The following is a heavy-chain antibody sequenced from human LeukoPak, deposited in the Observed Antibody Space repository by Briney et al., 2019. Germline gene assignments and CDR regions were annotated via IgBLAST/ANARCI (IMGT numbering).Heavy chain of an antibody. J-gene: IGHJ4*02. V-gene: IGHV4-59*13. D-gene: IGHD4-23*01. CDR1: GGSIRSDY. CDR2: IHYSGST. Sequence: SETLSLTCTVSGGSIRSDYLRWVRQPPGKGLEWIGYIHYSGSTNYNASLKSRVTMSIDMSKNQFSLKLTSVTAADTAVYYCARLGRKTSVVPPDFDCWGQGTLVTVSS. CDR3: ARLGRKTSVVPPDFDC.